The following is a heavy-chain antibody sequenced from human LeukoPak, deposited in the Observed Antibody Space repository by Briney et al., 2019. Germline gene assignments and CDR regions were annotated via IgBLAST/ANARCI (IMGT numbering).Heavy chain of an antibody. V-gene: IGHV1-24*01. CDR1: GYTLTELS. D-gene: IGHD2-2*01. CDR3: ATILGYCSSTSCSSRNWFDP. CDR2: FDPEDGET. J-gene: IGHJ5*02. Sequence: ASVKVSCKVSGYTLTELSMHWVRQAPGKGLEWMGGFDPEDGETIYAQKFQGRVTMTEDTSTDTAYMELSSLRSEDTAVYYCATILGYCSSTSCSSRNWFDPWGQGTLVTVSS.